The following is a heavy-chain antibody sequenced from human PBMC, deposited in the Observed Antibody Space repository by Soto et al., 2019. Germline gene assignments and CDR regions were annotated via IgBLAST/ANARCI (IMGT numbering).Heavy chain of an antibody. D-gene: IGHD6-19*01. CDR1: GFTFSSYA. CDR3: ANPIPGIAVAGPGEADYYYYGMDV. CDR2: ISGSGGST. J-gene: IGHJ6*02. Sequence: GGSLRLSCAASGFTFSSYAMSWVRQAPGKGLEWVSAISGSGGSTYYASSVKGRFTISSDNTKNTLDLQMNSLRAEDTAVEYCANPIPGIAVAGPGEADYYYYGMDVWGQGTTVTVSS. V-gene: IGHV3-23*01.